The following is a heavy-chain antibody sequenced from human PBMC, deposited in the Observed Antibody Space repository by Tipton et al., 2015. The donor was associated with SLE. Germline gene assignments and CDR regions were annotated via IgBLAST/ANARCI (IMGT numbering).Heavy chain of an antibody. CDR2: ISYTGST. CDR3: ARHPGSSWYRGRYFDH. CDR1: GISFTSYY. J-gene: IGHJ4*02. V-gene: IGHV4-59*08. Sequence: TLSLTCTVSGISFTSYYWSWIRQPPGKGLEWVGYISYTGSTIYNPSLKSRVTVSMDTSKSQFSLKLSSVTAADTAVYYCARHPGSSWYRGRYFDHWGQGTLVTVSS. D-gene: IGHD6-13*01.